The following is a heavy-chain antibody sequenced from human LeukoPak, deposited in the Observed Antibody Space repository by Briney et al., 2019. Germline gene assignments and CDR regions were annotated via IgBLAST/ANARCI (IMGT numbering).Heavy chain of an antibody. D-gene: IGHD3-10*01. V-gene: IGHV7-4-1*02. Sequence: ASVKVSCKTSGYTFTNYPMNWVRQPPGQGLEWMGWINTNTGNPTYAQGFTGGFVFSLDTSVSTAYLQISSLEAEDTAVYYCARVPPRSHVAFDCWGQGTLVAVSS. CDR3: ARVPPRSHVAFDC. J-gene: IGHJ4*02. CDR1: GYTFTNYP. CDR2: INTNTGNP.